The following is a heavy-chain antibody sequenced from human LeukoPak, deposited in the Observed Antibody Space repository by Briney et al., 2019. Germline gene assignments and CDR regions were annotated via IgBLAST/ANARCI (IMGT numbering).Heavy chain of an antibody. J-gene: IGHJ4*02. Sequence: PGGSLRLSCAASGFTFSNYWMSWVRQAPGKGLEWVANIKKDGSEKYYVDSVKGRFTISKDNTKNSLYLQMNSLRAEDTAIYYCASSPDDSGWRYDYWGQGTLVTVSS. D-gene: IGHD6-19*01. CDR2: IKKDGSEK. CDR1: GFTFSNYW. CDR3: ASSPDDSGWRYDY. V-gene: IGHV3-7*01.